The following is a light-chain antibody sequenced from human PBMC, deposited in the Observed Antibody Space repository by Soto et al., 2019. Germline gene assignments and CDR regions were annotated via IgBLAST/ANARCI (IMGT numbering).Light chain of an antibody. CDR1: SSDVGGYNY. CDR2: EVS. Sequence: QSALTQPASVSGSPGQSITISCTGTSSDVGGYNYVSWYQQHPGKAPKLMIYEVSNRPSGVSNRFSGSKSGNTASLTISELQADDEADYYCSSYTSSSTNVFGTGTKLTV. CDR3: SSYTSSSTNV. V-gene: IGLV2-14*01. J-gene: IGLJ1*01.